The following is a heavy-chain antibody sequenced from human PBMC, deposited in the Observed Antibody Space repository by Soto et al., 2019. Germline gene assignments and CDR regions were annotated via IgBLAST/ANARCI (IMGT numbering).Heavy chain of an antibody. CDR3: AKSFERPQLVPCDFDY. D-gene: IGHD6-6*01. J-gene: IGHJ4*02. Sequence: PGGSLRLSCAASGFTFSSYGMHWFRQAPGKGLEWVAVIWYDGSNKYYADSVKGRFTISRDNSKNTLYLQMNSLRAEDTAVYYCAKSFERPQLVPCDFDYWGQGTLVTVS. CDR1: GFTFSSYG. CDR2: IWYDGSNK. V-gene: IGHV3-30*02.